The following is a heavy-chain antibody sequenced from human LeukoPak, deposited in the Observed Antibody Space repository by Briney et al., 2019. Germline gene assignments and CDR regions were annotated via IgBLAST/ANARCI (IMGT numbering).Heavy chain of an antibody. J-gene: IGHJ4*02. CDR2: ISAYNGNT. V-gene: IGHV1-18*01. Sequence: ASVKVSCKASGYTFTSYGISWVRQAPGQGLEWMGWISAYNGNTNYAQKFQGRVTMTTDTSTSTAHMELRSLRSDDTAVYYCARVPSGRRTYYYDSSGYQFDYWGQGTLVTVSS. CDR1: GYTFTSYG. D-gene: IGHD3-22*01. CDR3: ARVPSGRRTYYYDSSGYQFDY.